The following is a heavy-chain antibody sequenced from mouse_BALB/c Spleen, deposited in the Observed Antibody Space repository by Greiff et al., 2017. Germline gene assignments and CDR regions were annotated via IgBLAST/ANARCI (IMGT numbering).Heavy chain of an antibody. Sequence: EVQLVESGGDLVKPGGSLKLSCAASGFTFSSYGMSWVRQTPDKRLEWVATISSGGSYTYYPDSVKGRFTISRDNAKNTLYLQMSSLKSEDTAMYYCARPYGNYVEFDYWGQGTTLTVSS. CDR1: GFTFSSYG. D-gene: IGHD2-10*02. CDR3: ARPYGNYVEFDY. J-gene: IGHJ2*01. V-gene: IGHV5-6*01. CDR2: ISSGGSYT.